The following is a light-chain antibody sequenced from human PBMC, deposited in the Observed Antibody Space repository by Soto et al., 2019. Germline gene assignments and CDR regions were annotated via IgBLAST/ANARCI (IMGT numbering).Light chain of an antibody. J-gene: IGLJ1*01. Sequence: QSALTQPPSVSGSPGQSVAISCTGTSSDVGSYNRVSWYQQPPGSAPKLMIFDVTNRPSGVPDRFSGSRSGNTASLTITGLQADDEADYYCSSFTTSNTYVFGTGTKLTGL. V-gene: IGLV2-18*02. CDR3: SSFTTSNTYV. CDR1: SSDVGSYNR. CDR2: DVT.